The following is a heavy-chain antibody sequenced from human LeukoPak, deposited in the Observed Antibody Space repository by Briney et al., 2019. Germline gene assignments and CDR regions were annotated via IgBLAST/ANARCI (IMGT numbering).Heavy chain of an antibody. J-gene: IGHJ5*02. CDR3: ARDGGRRYCSSTSCYSWFGP. CDR2: IIPILGIA. D-gene: IGHD2-2*02. CDR1: GGTFSSYT. V-gene: IGHV1-69*04. Sequence: EASVKVSCKASGGTFSSYTISWVRQAPGQGLEWMGRIIPILGIANYAQKFQGRVTITADKSTSTAYMELSSLRSEDTAVYYCARDGGRRYCSSTSCYSWFGPWGQGTLVTVSS.